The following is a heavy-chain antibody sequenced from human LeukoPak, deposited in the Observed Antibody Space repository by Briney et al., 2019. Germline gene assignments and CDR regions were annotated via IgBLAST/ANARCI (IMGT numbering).Heavy chain of an antibody. J-gene: IGHJ4*02. Sequence: GGSLRLSCAASGFAFSSYSMNWVRQAPGKGLEWVSSITSSSYISSADSVKGRFTISRDNAKNSVYLQMNSLRAEDTAIYYCARRSASGWFYFDYWGQGTLVTVSS. CDR1: GFAFSSYS. CDR3: ARRSASGWFYFDY. D-gene: IGHD6-19*01. V-gene: IGHV3-21*04. CDR2: ITSSSYI.